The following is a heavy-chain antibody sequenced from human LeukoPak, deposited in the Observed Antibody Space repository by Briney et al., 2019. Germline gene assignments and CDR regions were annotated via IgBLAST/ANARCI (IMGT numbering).Heavy chain of an antibody. CDR2: ISSSSSTI. CDR3: VRHYGPYDSSFYYHMDV. Sequence: PGGSLRLSCAASGFTFSSYSMNWVRQAPGKGLEWVSYISSSSSTIYYADSVKGRFTISRDNAKNSLYLQMSSLRAEDTALYYCVRHYGPYDSSFYYHMDVWGKGTTVAVSS. J-gene: IGHJ6*03. CDR1: GFTFSSYS. V-gene: IGHV3-48*04. D-gene: IGHD3-22*01.